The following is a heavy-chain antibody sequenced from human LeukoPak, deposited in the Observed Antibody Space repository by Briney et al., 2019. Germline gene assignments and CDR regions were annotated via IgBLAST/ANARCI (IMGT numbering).Heavy chain of an antibody. V-gene: IGHV3-7*01. Sequence: GGSLRLSCAASGFTFSNYWMSWVRQAPGKGLEGVANIKEDGSEKYYVDSVKGRFTISRDNAKNSLSLQVNSLSAEDTAVYYCARVGRRDGYNYGSDAFDIWGQGTMVTVSS. J-gene: IGHJ3*02. D-gene: IGHD5-24*01. CDR2: IKEDGSEK. CDR1: GFTFSNYW. CDR3: ARVGRRDGYNYGSDAFDI.